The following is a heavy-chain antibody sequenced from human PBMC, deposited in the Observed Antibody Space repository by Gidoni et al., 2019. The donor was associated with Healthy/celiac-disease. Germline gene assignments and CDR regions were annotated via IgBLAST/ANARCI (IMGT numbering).Heavy chain of an antibody. D-gene: IGHD1-26*01. J-gene: IGHJ3*02. Sequence: QVQLVQSGAEVKKPGASAKVSCQASGYTFTSYAMHWVRQAPGQRLEWMGWINAGNGNTKYSQKFQGRVTITRDTSASTAYMELSSLRSEDTAVYYCAGLLANDAFDIWGQGTMVTVSS. CDR2: INAGNGNT. CDR1: GYTFTSYA. V-gene: IGHV1-3*01. CDR3: AGLLANDAFDI.